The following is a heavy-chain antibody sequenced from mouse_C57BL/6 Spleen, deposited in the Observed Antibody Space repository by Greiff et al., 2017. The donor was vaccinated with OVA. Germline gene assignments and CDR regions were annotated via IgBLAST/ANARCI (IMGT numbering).Heavy chain of an antibody. D-gene: IGHD2-4*01. V-gene: IGHV1-50*01. CDR1: GYTFTSYW. J-gene: IGHJ3*01. CDR2: IDPSDSYT. Sequence: QVQLQQPGAELVKPGASVKLSCKASGYTFTSYWMQWVKQRPGQGLEWIGEIDPSDSYTNYNQKFKGKATLTVDTSSSTAYMQLSSLTSEDSAVYYCARGGYYDYDASFWGQGTLVTVSA. CDR3: ARGGYYDYDASF.